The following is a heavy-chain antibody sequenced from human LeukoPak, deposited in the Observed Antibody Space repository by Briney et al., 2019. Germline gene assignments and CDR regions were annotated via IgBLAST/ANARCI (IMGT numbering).Heavy chain of an antibody. CDR2: ISSSGSTI. D-gene: IGHD2-15*01. V-gene: IGHV3-11*01. J-gene: IGHJ4*02. CDR1: GFTFSDYY. CDR3: ATARYCSGGSCYRIFDY. Sequence: EGSLRLSCAASGFTFSDYYMSWIRQAPGKGLEWVSYISSSGSTIYYADSVKGRFTISRDNAKNSLYLQMNSLRAEDTAVYYCATARYCSGGSCYRIFDYWGQGTLVTVSS.